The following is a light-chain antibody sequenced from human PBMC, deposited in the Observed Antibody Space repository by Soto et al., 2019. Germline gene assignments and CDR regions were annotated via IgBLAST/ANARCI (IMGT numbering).Light chain of an antibody. CDR3: SSYTTTSTYV. Sequence: QSALTQPASVSGSPGQSITISCTGTSSDFGAYNFVSWYQQHPGNAPKLMVYDVGNRPSGVSNRFSGSESGNTDSLTISGLQAEDEADYYCSSYTTTSTYVFGTGTKLTVL. CDR2: DVG. V-gene: IGLV2-14*01. J-gene: IGLJ1*01. CDR1: SSDFGAYNF.